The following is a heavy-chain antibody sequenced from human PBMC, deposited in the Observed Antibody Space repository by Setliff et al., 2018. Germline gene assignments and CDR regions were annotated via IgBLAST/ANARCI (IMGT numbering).Heavy chain of an antibody. Sequence: SETLSLTCSVSDDSIYSDYYFWGWIRQPPGKGLEWIGTISSSGTSKYNSSLGGRATLSIDVPERQFALRLSSVTDADTAVYFCAREGRWDYSYPIYWGQGIRVTVSA. D-gene: IGHD4-4*01. V-gene: IGHV4-39*01. J-gene: IGHJ4*02. CDR1: DDSIYSDYYF. CDR3: AREGRWDYSYPIY. CDR2: ISSSGTS.